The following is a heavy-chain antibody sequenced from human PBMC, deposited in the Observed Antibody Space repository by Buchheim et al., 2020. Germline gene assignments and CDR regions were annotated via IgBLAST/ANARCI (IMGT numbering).Heavy chain of an antibody. CDR1: GGSISSGGYY. D-gene: IGHD4-17*01. Sequence: QVQLQESGPGLVKPSQTLSLTCTVSGGSISSGGYYWSWIRQHPGQGLEWIGYIYYSGSTYYNPSLKSRVTISVATSKNQFSLKLSSVTAADTTVYYCARLRAGYGDHIYFDYWGQGTL. CDR2: IYYSGST. J-gene: IGHJ4*02. CDR3: ARLRAGYGDHIYFDY. V-gene: IGHV4-31*03.